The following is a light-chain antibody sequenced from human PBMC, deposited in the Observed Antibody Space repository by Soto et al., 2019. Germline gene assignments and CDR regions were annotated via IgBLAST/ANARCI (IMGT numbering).Light chain of an antibody. CDR1: QGISNY. CDR2: AAS. J-gene: IGKJ1*01. V-gene: IGKV1-27*01. Sequence: DFQMTQSPSSLSASVGDRVTITCRASQGISNYLAWYQQKPGEVPKLLIYAASTLQSGVPSRFRGSGIGTDFTLTISSLQPEDVATYYCQKYNSAPQTFGQGTKVDSK. CDR3: QKYNSAPQT.